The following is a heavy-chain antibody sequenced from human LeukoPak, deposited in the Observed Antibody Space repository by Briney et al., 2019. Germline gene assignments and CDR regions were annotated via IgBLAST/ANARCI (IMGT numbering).Heavy chain of an antibody. V-gene: IGHV1-2*04. CDR1: GYTFTGYY. Sequence: WASVKVSCKASGYTFTGYYMHWVRQAPGQGLEWMGWINPNSGGTNYAQKFQGWVTMTRDTSISTAYMELSRPRSDDTAVYYCARGSGRSWELPTPYGMDVWGQGTTATVSS. CDR2: INPNSGGT. J-gene: IGHJ6*02. D-gene: IGHD1-26*01. CDR3: ARGSGRSWELPTPYGMDV.